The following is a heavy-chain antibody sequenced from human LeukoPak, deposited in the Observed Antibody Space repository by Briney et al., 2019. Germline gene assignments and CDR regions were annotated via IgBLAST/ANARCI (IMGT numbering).Heavy chain of an antibody. D-gene: IGHD1-26*01. CDR2: IWYDGTNK. CDR3: AKDRGSYSTTADS. J-gene: IGHJ5*01. CDR1: GFTFSSYW. Sequence: GGSLRLSCAASGFTFSSYWMSWVRQAPGKGLEWVAVIWYDGTNKYYGDSVKGRFTISRDNSKSTLYLQMNSLRAEDTAVYYCAKDRGSYSTTADSWGQGTLVTVSS. V-gene: IGHV3-33*06.